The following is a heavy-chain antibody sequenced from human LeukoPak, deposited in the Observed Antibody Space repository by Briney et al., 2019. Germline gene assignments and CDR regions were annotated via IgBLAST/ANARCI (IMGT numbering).Heavy chain of an antibody. CDR3: AKVSEITMVRGVIITQRHYYYYGMDA. CDR2: ISYDGSNK. D-gene: IGHD3-10*01. V-gene: IGHV3-30*18. Sequence: GGSLRLSCAASGFTFSSYGMHWVRQAPGKGLEWVAVISYDGSNKYYADSVKGRFTISRDNSENTLYLQMNSLRAEDTAVYYCAKVSEITMVRGVIITQRHYYYYGMDAWGKGTTVTVSS. J-gene: IGHJ6*04. CDR1: GFTFSSYG.